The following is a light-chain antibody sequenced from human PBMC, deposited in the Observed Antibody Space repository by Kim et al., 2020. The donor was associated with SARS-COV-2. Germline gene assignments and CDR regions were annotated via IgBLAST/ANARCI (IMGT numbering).Light chain of an antibody. J-gene: IGLJ2*01. CDR3: CFLAGAFTF. V-gene: IGLV2-11*01. CDR2: DVT. CDR1: SSDVGGSKS. Sequence: QSALTKPRSVSGSPGQSVTISCTGNSSDVGGSKSDSWYQQHPGKAPKLMIYDVTKRPSGVTDRFSGSKSGNMSSLTISGIQADDEDDYSFCFLAGAFTFFGGGTQLTVL.